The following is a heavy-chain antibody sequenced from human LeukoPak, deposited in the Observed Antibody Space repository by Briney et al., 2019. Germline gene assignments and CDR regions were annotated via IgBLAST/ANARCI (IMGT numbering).Heavy chain of an antibody. CDR1: GYTFTSYY. CDR3: ARDPLGLSAALVDY. J-gene: IGHJ4*02. V-gene: IGHV1-46*01. Sequence: ASVKVSCKASGYTFTSYYMHWVRQAPGQGLEWMGLINPSGGSTCYAKKFQGRVTMTRDTSTSTVYLELRSLRPEDTAVYSRARDPLGLSAALVDYWGQGTLVTVSS. D-gene: IGHD2-15*01. CDR2: INPSGGST.